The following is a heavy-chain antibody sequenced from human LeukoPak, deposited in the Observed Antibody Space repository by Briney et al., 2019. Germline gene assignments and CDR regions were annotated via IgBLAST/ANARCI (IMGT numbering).Heavy chain of an antibody. CDR2: INSDGSAT. V-gene: IGHV3-74*01. Sequence: GGSLRLSCAASGFPFSSYWMHWVRQVPGKGLLWVSRINSDGSATIYADSARGRFTISRDNAKNTLYLQMSGLRVDDTAVYHCASDSPYYGMDVWGQGTTVTVSS. J-gene: IGHJ6*02. CDR1: GFPFSSYW. CDR3: ASDSPYYGMDV.